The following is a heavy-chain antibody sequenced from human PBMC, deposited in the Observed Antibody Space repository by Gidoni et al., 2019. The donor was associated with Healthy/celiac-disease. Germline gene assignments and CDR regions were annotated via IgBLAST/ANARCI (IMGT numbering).Heavy chain of an antibody. J-gene: IGHJ4*02. CDR2: IYYSGST. CDR1: GGSISSSSYY. CDR3: AGGRGGFDY. Sequence: QLQLQESGPGLVKPSETLSLTCTVSGGSISSSSYYWGWIRQPPGQGLEWIGSIYYSGSTYYNPSLKRRVTISVETSKNQFSLKLSSVTAADTAVYYWAGGRGGFDYWGQGTLVTVSS. D-gene: IGHD3-10*01. V-gene: IGHV4-39*01.